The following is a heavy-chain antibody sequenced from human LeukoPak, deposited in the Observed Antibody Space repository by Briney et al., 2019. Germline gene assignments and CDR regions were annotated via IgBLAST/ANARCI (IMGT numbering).Heavy chain of an antibody. V-gene: IGHV3-23*01. CDR3: AKGVSTYGGVLAPDFGY. CDR2: ISGSGGNT. D-gene: IGHD3-16*02. CDR1: GFTFSSYG. J-gene: IGHJ4*02. Sequence: PGGSLRLSCAASGFTFSSYGMSWVRQAPGKGPEWVSVISGSGGNTYYADSVKGRFTISRDNSKNTLYLQMNSLRAEDTAVYYCAKGVSTYGGVLAPDFGYWGQGTLVTVSS.